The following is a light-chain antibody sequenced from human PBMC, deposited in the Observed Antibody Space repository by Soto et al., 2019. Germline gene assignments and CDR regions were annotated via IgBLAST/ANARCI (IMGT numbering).Light chain of an antibody. J-gene: IGLJ1*01. CDR3: SSHAGSNNYV. CDR2: EVS. Sequence: QSVLTQPASVSGSPGQSITISCTGTSSDVGGYNYVSWYQEHPGKAPKLMIYEVSKRPSGVPDRLSGSKSGNTASLTVSGLQAEDEADYYCSSHAGSNNYVFGTGTKLTVL. CDR1: SSDVGGYNY. V-gene: IGLV2-8*01.